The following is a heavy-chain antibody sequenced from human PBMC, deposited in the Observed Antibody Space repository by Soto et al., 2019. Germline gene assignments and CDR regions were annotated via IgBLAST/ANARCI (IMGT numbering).Heavy chain of an antibody. CDR2: ISYDGSDK. V-gene: IGHV3-30*03. CDR3: GAGQYFADY. J-gene: IGHJ4*02. CDR1: GFTFSSYG. Sequence: QVQLVESGGGVVQPGRSLRLSCAASGFTFSSYGMHWVRQAPGKGLEWVALISYDGSDKYYADSVKGRFTISRDNSKNTVYLQMNSRRVEDTAVYYCGAGQYFADYWGQGTLVTVSS. D-gene: IGHD6-13*01.